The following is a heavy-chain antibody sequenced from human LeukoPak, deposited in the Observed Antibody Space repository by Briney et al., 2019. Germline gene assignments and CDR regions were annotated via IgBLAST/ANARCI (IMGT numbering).Heavy chain of an antibody. V-gene: IGHV4-34*01. J-gene: IGHJ6*04. CDR2: INHSGST. D-gene: IGHD3-10*01. Sequence: PSETLSLTCAVYGGSFSGYYWSWIRQPPGKGLEWIGEINHSGSTNYNPSLKSRVTISVDTSKNQFSLKLNSVTAADTAVYYCARDRRWGYYGSGHLDVWGKGTTVTISS. CDR3: ARDRRWGYYGSGHLDV. CDR1: GGSFSGYY.